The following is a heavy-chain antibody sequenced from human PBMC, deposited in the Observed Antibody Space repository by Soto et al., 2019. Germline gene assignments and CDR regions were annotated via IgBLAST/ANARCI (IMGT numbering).Heavy chain of an antibody. CDR1: GYTFTTYY. Sequence: QVQLVQSGADMKRPGASLRVSCKASGYTFTTYYMHWVRQAPGQGFEWMGVINPSGGTTSYAQKFQGRVTMTRDKSTSTVYMELTSLRSQDTAVYYCARDYLGLVYAKKSQYFGMDVWGQGTMVTVSS. CDR2: INPSGGTT. V-gene: IGHV1-46*01. J-gene: IGHJ6*02. CDR3: ARDYLGLVYAKKSQYFGMDV. D-gene: IGHD2-8*01.